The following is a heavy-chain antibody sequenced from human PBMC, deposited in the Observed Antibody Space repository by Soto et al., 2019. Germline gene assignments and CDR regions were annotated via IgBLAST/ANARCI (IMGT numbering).Heavy chain of an antibody. V-gene: IGHV1-8*01. CDR3: ARGGDLHLGVLCHF. J-gene: IGHJ4*02. D-gene: IGHD3-16*01. CDR1: GYTFTSYG. Sequence: QVQLMQSGAEVREPGASVKVSCKASGYTFTSYGINWVRQATGQGLEWMGWMNPINGNTGFAQKFQGRLTMTRNTSISTAYMELRGLTSEDTAVYYCARGGDLHLGVLCHFWGQGALVTVSS. CDR2: MNPINGNT.